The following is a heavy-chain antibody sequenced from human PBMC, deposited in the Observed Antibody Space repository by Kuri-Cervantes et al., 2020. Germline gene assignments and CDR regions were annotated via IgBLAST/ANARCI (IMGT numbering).Heavy chain of an antibody. Sequence: GESLKISCAASGFAFNSYGMHWVRQAPGKGLEWVAFIRYDGSNKYYADSVKGRFTISRDNSKNTLYLQMNSLRAEDTAVYYCAKDRYSSGWYKDYWGQGTLVTLSS. CDR3: AKDRYSSGWYKDY. CDR1: GFAFNSYG. V-gene: IGHV3-30*02. CDR2: IRYDGSNK. J-gene: IGHJ4*02. D-gene: IGHD6-19*01.